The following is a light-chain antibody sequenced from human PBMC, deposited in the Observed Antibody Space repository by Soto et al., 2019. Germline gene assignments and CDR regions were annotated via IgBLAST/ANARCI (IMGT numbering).Light chain of an antibody. V-gene: IGKV3-11*01. Sequence: TQSPSSVSASVGDRVTITCRASQDIAGYLAWYQQKPGQSPRLLIYDASNRATGIPARFSGSGSGTDFTLTISSLEPEDFAVYYCQQRSDWPPITFGQGTRLEI. CDR3: QQRSDWPPIT. CDR1: QDIAGY. CDR2: DAS. J-gene: IGKJ5*01.